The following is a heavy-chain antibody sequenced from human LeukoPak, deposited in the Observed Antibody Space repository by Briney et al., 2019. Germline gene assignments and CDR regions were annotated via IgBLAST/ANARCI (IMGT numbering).Heavy chain of an antibody. CDR3: ARDCSSTSCYIQFFDY. D-gene: IGHD2-2*02. Sequence: GASVKVSCKASGGTFSSYAISWVRQAPGQGLEWMGGIIPIFGTANYAQKFQGRVTMTRDTSTSTVYMELSSLRSEDTAVYYCARDCSSTSCYIQFFDYWGQGTLVTVSS. V-gene: IGHV1-69*05. CDR1: GGTFSSYA. J-gene: IGHJ4*02. CDR2: IIPIFGTA.